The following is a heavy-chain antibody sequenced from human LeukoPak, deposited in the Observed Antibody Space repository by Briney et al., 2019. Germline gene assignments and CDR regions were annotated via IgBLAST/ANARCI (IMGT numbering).Heavy chain of an antibody. CDR1: GFTFSSYA. Sequence: GGPLRLPCAASGFTFSSYAISWVRQAPGKGLEWVSAISGSGGSTYYADSVKGRFTISRDNSKNTLYLQMNSLRAEDTAVYQCAKGRYYHDNSDAFEIWGQGTMVTVSS. CDR3: AKGRYYHDNSDAFEI. D-gene: IGHD3-22*01. V-gene: IGHV3-23*01. J-gene: IGHJ3*02. CDR2: ISGSGGST.